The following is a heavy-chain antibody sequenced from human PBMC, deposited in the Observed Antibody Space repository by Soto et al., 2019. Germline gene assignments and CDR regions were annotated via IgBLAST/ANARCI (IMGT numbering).Heavy chain of an antibody. V-gene: IGHV1-46*02. CDR3: ARNLYDLWSGSQYYFDY. Sequence: QVQLVQSGAEVKRPGASVKVSCKASGYTFNNYYMHWVRQAPGQGLEWMAMINPRGGSRSHAQKFQGRVTMTRDTSTNTLYMELSSLTSEDTAVYYCARNLYDLWSGSQYYFDYWGQGTLVTVSS. CDR2: INPRGGSR. J-gene: IGHJ4*02. CDR1: GYTFNNYY. D-gene: IGHD3-3*01.